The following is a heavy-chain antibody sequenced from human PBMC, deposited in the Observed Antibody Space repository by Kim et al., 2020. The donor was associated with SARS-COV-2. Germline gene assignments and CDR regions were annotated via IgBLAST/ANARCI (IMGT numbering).Heavy chain of an antibody. CDR3: ARDRGWLRPFDD. D-gene: IGHD5-12*01. J-gene: IGHJ4*02. Sequence: YYADSGQCRFTSSRDNAKNSLFMQMNSLRAEDTVVYYCARDRGWLRPFDDWGQGALVTVSS. V-gene: IGHV3-11*01.